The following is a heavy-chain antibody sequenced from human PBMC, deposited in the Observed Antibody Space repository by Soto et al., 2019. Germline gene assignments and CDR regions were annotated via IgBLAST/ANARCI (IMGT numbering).Heavy chain of an antibody. V-gene: IGHV1-18*01. Sequence: QVQLVQSGAEVKKPGASVKVSCKASGYSFTSYGISWVRQAPGQGLEWMGWISTYNGNTNYAQKLQGRVTMTTDTSTSTAYMELRSLRSDDTAVYYCARIYPNNYLDTSGYIDYWGQGTLVTVSS. J-gene: IGHJ4*02. CDR3: ARIYPNNYLDTSGYIDY. CDR2: ISTYNGNT. D-gene: IGHD3-22*01. CDR1: GYSFTSYG.